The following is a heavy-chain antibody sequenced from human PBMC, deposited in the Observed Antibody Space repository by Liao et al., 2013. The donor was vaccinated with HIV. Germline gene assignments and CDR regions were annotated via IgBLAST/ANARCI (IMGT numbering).Heavy chain of an antibody. J-gene: IGHJ4*02. Sequence: QLQLQESGSGLVKPSQTLSLTCAVSGGSVSSGGYSWSWIRQPPGKGLEWVGYMYHSGTAYYNPSLKSRVSISVDTSKNEFSLKLSSVTAADTAVYYCARGAWFGELSFDYWGQGTLVTVSS. V-gene: IGHV4-30-2*05. CDR2: MYHSGTA. CDR3: ARGAWFGELSFDY. CDR1: GGSVSSGGYS. D-gene: IGHD3-10*01.